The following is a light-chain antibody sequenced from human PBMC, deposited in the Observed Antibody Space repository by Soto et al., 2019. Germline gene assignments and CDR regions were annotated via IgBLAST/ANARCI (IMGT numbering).Light chain of an antibody. V-gene: IGKV3-20*01. CDR2: GVS. J-gene: IGKJ4*01. CDR1: QSVSSN. CDR3: QQYGSSPST. Sequence: EIVMSQSPATVSVSPGERATLSCRASQSVSSNLAWYQQKPGQAPRLLIYGVSSRAAGIPDRFSGSGSGTDFTLTISRLEPEDFAVYCCQQYGSSPSTFGEGTKVDIK.